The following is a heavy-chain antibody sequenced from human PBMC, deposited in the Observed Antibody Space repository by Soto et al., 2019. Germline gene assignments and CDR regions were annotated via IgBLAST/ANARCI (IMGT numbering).Heavy chain of an antibody. CDR2: IYWDDDM. D-gene: IGHD3-22*01. CDR1: GFSLSTSGVG. V-gene: IGHV2-5*02. CDR3: AHMLVINAFAI. Sequence: QITLKESGPTLVKPTQTLTLTCTFSGFSLSTSGVGVGWIRQPPGKALEWLALIYWDDDMRYSPSLKSRLTSTKDTSKHQAVLTMTNMDPVDTATYYCAHMLVINAFAIWGQGTLVTVSS. J-gene: IGHJ3*02.